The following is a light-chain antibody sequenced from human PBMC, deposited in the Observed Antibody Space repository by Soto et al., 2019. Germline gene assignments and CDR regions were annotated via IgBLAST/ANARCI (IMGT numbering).Light chain of an antibody. CDR1: QSVSSN. CDR2: GAS. Sequence: EIVMTQSPATLSVSPGERATLSCRASQSVSSNLAWYQQKPGQAPRLLIYGASTRATCIPTRFSGSESGTEVTLTISSLQSEDCGVYYCQQYNNWHQFGQGPKGELK. V-gene: IGKV3-15*01. J-gene: IGKJ1*01. CDR3: QQYNNWHQ.